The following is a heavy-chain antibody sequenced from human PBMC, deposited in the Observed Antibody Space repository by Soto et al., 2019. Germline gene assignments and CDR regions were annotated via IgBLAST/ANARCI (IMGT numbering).Heavy chain of an antibody. V-gene: IGHV3-11*01. CDR1: GFRFNDYY. Sequence: QVQLVESGGGLVKPGGSLRLSCAAAGFRFNDYYMTWIRQAPGKGLEWVSYISSGSSTIYYAHSVKGRFTISRDNAKNSLYLQMNSLRAEDTAVYYCATSSGALADSFPYYFDYWGQGTLVTVSS. CDR2: ISSGSSTI. D-gene: IGHD6-25*01. CDR3: ATSSGALADSFPYYFDY. J-gene: IGHJ4*02.